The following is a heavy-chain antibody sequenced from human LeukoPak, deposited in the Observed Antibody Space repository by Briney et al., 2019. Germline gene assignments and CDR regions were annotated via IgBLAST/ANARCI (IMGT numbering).Heavy chain of an antibody. Sequence: GGSLRLSCAASGFTFSSYNMNWVRQAPGKGLEWVSSIGSDSSYIYYPDSVKGRFTISRDNAKNSLYLQMNSLRAEDTAVYYCARETSYCSGGSCYGGMDVWGQGTTVTVSS. V-gene: IGHV3-21*01. CDR1: GFTFSSYN. D-gene: IGHD2-15*01. CDR3: ARETSYCSGGSCYGGMDV. CDR2: IGSDSSYI. J-gene: IGHJ6*02.